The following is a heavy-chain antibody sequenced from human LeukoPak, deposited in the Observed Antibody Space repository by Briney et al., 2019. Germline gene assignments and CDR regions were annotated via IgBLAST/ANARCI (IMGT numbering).Heavy chain of an antibody. CDR3: AKDRIVVVVAAGSFDY. V-gene: IGHV3-23*01. Sequence: GGSLRLSCAASGFTFSSYAMSWVRRAPGKGLEWVSAISGSGGSTYYADSVKGRFTISRDNSKNTLYLQMNSLRAEDTAVYYCAKDRIVVVVAAGSFDYWGQGTLVTVSS. CDR1: GFTFSSYA. J-gene: IGHJ4*02. D-gene: IGHD2-15*01. CDR2: ISGSGGST.